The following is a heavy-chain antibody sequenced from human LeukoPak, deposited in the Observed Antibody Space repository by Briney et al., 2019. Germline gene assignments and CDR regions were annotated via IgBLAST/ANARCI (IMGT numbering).Heavy chain of an antibody. CDR1: GFTVSSYF. D-gene: IGHD3-22*01. CDR3: ARDNYDSSGYYSDY. V-gene: IGHV3-53*01. J-gene: IGHJ4*02. CDR2: IYSGGST. Sequence: GRSLRLSCAASGFTVSSYFMTWVRQAPGKGLEWLSVIYSGGSTYYADSVKGRFTISRDNSKNTLYLQMNSLRAEDTAVYYCARDNYDSSGYYSDYWGQGTLVTVSS.